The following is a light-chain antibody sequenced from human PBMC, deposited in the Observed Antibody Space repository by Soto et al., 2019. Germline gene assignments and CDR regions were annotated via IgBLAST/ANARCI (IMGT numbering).Light chain of an antibody. CDR2: DAS. CDR1: QSVSNN. CDR3: QQCGFSPRT. Sequence: EIVLTQSPATLSLSPGERATVSCRASQSVSNNLAWYQHKPGQAPSLLIYDASNRATGIPPGFRGSGYGTDFTLTISSLDPEDFAVYYCQQCGFSPRTFGQGTRREIK. J-gene: IGKJ2*01. V-gene: IGKV3-11*01.